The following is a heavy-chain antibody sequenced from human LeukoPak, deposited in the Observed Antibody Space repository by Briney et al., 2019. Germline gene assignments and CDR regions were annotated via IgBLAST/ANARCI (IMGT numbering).Heavy chain of an antibody. J-gene: IGHJ4*02. Sequence: PSETLSLTCAVYGGSFYGGSFSGYYWSWIRQPPEKGLEWIGEINHSGSTNYNPSFKSRVTMSVDTSKNQFSLRLSSVTAADMAVYYCVMGHNYVWGSRPDYWGQGTLVTVSS. CDR3: VMGHNYVWGSRPDY. CDR2: INHSGST. CDR1: GGSFSGYY. V-gene: IGHV4-34*01. D-gene: IGHD3-16*01.